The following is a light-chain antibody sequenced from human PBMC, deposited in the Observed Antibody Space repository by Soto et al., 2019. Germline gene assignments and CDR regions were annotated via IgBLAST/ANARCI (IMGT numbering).Light chain of an antibody. CDR3: QQLNNYPLT. CDR2: AAS. J-gene: IGKJ4*01. CDR1: QAIGSY. Sequence: DIKMTRSPSSLPTSLGDRFTITCRASQAIGSYLAWYQQKPGKAPRLLIYAASTLQSGVPSRFSGSGSDTEFTLTISSLQPEDFATYYCQQLNNYPLTFGGGTKVDIK. V-gene: IGKV1-9*01.